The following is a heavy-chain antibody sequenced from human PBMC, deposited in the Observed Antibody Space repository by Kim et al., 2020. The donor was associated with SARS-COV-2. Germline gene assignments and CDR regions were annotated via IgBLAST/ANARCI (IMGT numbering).Heavy chain of an antibody. D-gene: IGHD5-12*01. V-gene: IGHV4-34*01. Sequence: SETLSLTCAVYGGSFSGYYWSWIRQPPGKGLEWIGEINHSGSTNYNPSLKSRVTISVDTSKNQFSLKLSSVTAADTAVYYCARSRGYSGYDYGGHYYYYMDVWGKGTTVTVSS. CDR3: ARSRGYSGYDYGGHYYYYMDV. CDR2: INHSGST. J-gene: IGHJ6*03. CDR1: GGSFSGYY.